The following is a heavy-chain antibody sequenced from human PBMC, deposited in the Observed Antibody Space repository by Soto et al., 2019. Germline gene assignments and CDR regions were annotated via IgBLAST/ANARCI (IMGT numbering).Heavy chain of an antibody. V-gene: IGHV5-10-1*01. D-gene: IGHD6-19*01. CDR3: ARSSGIAVAVDY. CDR2: IGPSDSYT. CDR1: GYSFTSYW. J-gene: IGHJ4*02. Sequence: GESLKISCKGSGYSFTSYWISWVRQMPGKGLEWMGRIGPSDSYTNYSPSFQGHVTISADKSISTAYLQWSSLKASDTAMYYCARSSGIAVAVDYWGQGTLVTVSS.